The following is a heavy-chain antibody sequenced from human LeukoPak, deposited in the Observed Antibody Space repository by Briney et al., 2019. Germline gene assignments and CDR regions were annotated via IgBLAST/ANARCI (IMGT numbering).Heavy chain of an antibody. Sequence: GGSLRLSCAASGFTFSSYSMTWVRQAPGKGLEWVSSISSSSSYIYYADSVKGRFTISRDNAKNSLYLQMNSLRAEDTAVYYCASGLRSRAYYFDYWGQGTLVTVSS. CDR1: GFTFSSYS. CDR2: ISSSSSYI. J-gene: IGHJ4*02. CDR3: ASGLRSRAYYFDY. V-gene: IGHV3-21*01. D-gene: IGHD1-26*01.